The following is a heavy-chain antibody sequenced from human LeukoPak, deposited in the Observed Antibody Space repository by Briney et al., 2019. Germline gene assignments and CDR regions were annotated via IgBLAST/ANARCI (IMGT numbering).Heavy chain of an antibody. V-gene: IGHV5-51*04. J-gene: IGHJ4*02. CDR2: IFPDDSDT. CDR1: GYTFISFW. CDR3: TRSTRMTNPDY. Sequence: GESLKISCKGSGYTFISFWIGWVRQMPGKGPEWLGMIFPDDSDTRYSPSFQGQATISVDKPLSTAYLHWSSLKASDTAMYYCTRSTRMTNPDYWGQGTQVTVSS. D-gene: IGHD4-11*01.